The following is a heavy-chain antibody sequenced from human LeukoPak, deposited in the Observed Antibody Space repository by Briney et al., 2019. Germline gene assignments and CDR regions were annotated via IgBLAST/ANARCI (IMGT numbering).Heavy chain of an antibody. CDR2: INHSGST. V-gene: IGHV4-34*01. CDR1: GGSFSGYY. Sequence: SETLSLTCAVYGGSFSGYYWTWIRQPPGKGLEWIGEINHSGSTNYNPSLKSRVAISVDTSKNQFSLKLSSVTAADTAVYYCARGGGKGLVVWGQGTLVTVSS. J-gene: IGHJ4*02. CDR3: ARGGGKGLVV. D-gene: IGHD3/OR15-3a*01.